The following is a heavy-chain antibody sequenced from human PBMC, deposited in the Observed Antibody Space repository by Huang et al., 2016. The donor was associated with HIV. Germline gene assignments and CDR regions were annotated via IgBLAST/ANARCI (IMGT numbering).Heavy chain of an antibody. CDR2: IYWDEDK. CDR3: AHIGDIFAAYSPEYFDY. V-gene: IGHV2-5*02. D-gene: IGHD2-15*01. Sequence: QITLKESGPTLVKPTPTLTLACTFSGFSLNTSGVGVGWIRQPPGKALAWLALIYWDEDKRYRPSLKSRLTIAKDPSNNQVVLTMTNMDSVDTASYFCAHIGDIFAAYSPEYFDYWGQGALVTVSS. J-gene: IGHJ4*02. CDR1: GFSLNTSGVG.